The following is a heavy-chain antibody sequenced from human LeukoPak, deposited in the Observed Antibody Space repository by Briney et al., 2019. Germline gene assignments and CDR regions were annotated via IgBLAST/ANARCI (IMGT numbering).Heavy chain of an antibody. D-gene: IGHD3-10*01. J-gene: IGHJ4*02. CDR2: IYHSGST. V-gene: IGHV4-38-2*02. Sequence: SETLSLTCTVSGYSISSGYYWGWIRPPPGKGLEWIGSIYHSGSTYYNPSLKSRVTISVDTSKNQFSLKLSSVTAADTAVYYCAGASWDYWGQGTLVTVSS. CDR1: GYSISSGYY. CDR3: AGASWDY.